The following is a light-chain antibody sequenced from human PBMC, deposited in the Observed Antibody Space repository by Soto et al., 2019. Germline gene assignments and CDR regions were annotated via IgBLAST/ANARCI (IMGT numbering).Light chain of an antibody. CDR1: QTISNW. CDR3: QQYNSYWRT. Sequence: DIQITQSPSTLSASLGDRVTITCLASQTISNWLAWYQQKPGKAPKLLIYDASSLESGVPSRFSSSGSGTEFTLTISSLQPDDVATYYCQQYNSYWRTFGQGTKVDI. J-gene: IGKJ1*01. CDR2: DAS. V-gene: IGKV1-5*01.